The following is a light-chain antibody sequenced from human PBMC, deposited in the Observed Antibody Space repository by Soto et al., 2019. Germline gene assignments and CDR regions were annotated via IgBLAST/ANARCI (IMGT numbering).Light chain of an antibody. V-gene: IGKV3-20*01. CDR3: QQFGVSPT. J-gene: IGKJ4*01. Sequence: EIVLTQSPGTLSLSPGERATLSCRASQTITPTFLAWYQQKPGQAPRLLIYGASSRATDIPDRFSGSGSGTDFNLTISKLEPEDFAVYYCQQFGVSPTFGGGTKVDI. CDR2: GAS. CDR1: QTITPTF.